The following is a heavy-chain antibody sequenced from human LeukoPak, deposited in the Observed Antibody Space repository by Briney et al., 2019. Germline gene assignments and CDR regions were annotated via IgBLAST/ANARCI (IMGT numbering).Heavy chain of an antibody. CDR3: ARASTMIVVVDDAFDI. CDR2: INPSGGST. J-gene: IGHJ3*02. Sequence: ASVKVSCKASGYTFTSYYMHWVRQAPGQGLEWMGIINPSGGSTSYAQKFQGRVTMTRDTSTSTVYMELSSLRSEDTAVYYCARASTMIVVVDDAFDIWGQGTTVTVSS. D-gene: IGHD3-22*01. V-gene: IGHV1-46*01. CDR1: GYTFTSYY.